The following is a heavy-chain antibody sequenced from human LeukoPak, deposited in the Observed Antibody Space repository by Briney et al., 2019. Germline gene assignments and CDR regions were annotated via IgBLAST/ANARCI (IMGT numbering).Heavy chain of an antibody. V-gene: IGHV4-59*01. CDR3: ARVYRGVAPFY. CDR2: IYYSGST. J-gene: IGHJ4*02. D-gene: IGHD3-3*01. Sequence: PSETLSLTCTVSGGSISSFYWSWIRQPPGKVLEWIGYIYYSGSTNYNPSLKSRVTISVDTSKNQFSLRLSSVTAADTAVYYCARVYRGVAPFYWGQGTLVTVSS. CDR1: GGSISSFY.